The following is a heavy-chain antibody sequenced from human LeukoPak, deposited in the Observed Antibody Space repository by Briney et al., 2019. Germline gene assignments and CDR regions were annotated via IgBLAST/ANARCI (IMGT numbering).Heavy chain of an antibody. V-gene: IGHV3-66*01. CDR1: GFTVSNNY. CDR3: ARGLFGELS. D-gene: IGHD3-10*01. Sequence: GGSLRLSCAASGFTVSNNYMSWVRQAPGKGLEWVSVIYSGGTTYYANSVKGRFTISRDNSKNTVYLQMKSLRVEDTAVYYCARGLFGELSWGQGTLVTVSS. J-gene: IGHJ4*02. CDR2: IYSGGTT.